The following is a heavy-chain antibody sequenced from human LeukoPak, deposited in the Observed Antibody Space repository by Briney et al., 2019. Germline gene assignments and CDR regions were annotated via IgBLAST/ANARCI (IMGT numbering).Heavy chain of an antibody. J-gene: IGHJ4*02. Sequence: ASVKVSCKASGYTFTGYYMHWVRQAPGQGLEWMGWINPNSGGTNYAQKFQGRVTQTRDTYISTAYMELSRLRPDDTAVYYCAALSAAAGNFDYWGQGTLVTVSS. CDR3: AALSAAAGNFDY. CDR1: GYTFTGYY. V-gene: IGHV1-2*02. CDR2: INPNSGGT. D-gene: IGHD6-13*01.